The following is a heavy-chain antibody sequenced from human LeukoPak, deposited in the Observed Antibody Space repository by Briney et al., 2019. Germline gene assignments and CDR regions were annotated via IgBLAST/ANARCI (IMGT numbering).Heavy chain of an antibody. CDR2: FGTRSSSI. D-gene: IGHD5-24*01. J-gene: IGHJ4*02. V-gene: IGHV3-21*01. Sequence: GGSLRLSCAASGFTFSNAWMNWVRQAPWKGLEWVSSFGTRSSSIYYADSVKGRFTISRDNARNSLYLQMNSLKAEDTAVYYCARERDEGFDYWGQGTLVTVSS. CDR3: ARERDEGFDY. CDR1: GFTFSNAW.